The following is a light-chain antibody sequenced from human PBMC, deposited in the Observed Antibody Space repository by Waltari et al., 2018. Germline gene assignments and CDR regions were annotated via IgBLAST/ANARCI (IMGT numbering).Light chain of an antibody. Sequence: QSVLTQPPSVSGAPGQRVTISCTGSSSNIGAGYDVHWYQQLPVTAPKPLSCGNSNRPPGVPARFSCSKACTSAALAITGLQAEDEADYYCQSYDSSLSGSGVFGGGTKLTVL. CDR3: QSYDSSLSGSGV. J-gene: IGLJ2*01. CDR1: SSNIGAGYD. V-gene: IGLV1-40*01. CDR2: GNS.